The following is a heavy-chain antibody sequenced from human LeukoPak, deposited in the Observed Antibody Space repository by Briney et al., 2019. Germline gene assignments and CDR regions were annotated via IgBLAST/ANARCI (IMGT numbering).Heavy chain of an antibody. V-gene: IGHV3-74*01. CDR3: VRDRYGSGRTDAFDI. Sequence: GGSLRLSCVASGLTISNYWMHWVRQGPGKGLMWVSRINSEGSATSYADSVKGRFTISRANAKNTLFLQMDSLRADDTAVYYCVRDRYGSGRTDAFDIWGQGTMVTVS. CDR1: GLTISNYW. D-gene: IGHD3-10*01. CDR2: INSEGSAT. J-gene: IGHJ3*02.